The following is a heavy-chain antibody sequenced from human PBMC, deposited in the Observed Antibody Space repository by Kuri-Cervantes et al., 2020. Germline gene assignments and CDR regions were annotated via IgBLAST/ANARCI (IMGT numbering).Heavy chain of an antibody. J-gene: IGHJ3*02. CDR2: IYYSGST. V-gene: IGHV4-59*01. CDR1: GFTFSDYY. CDR3: ARAAMIVVNAFDI. D-gene: IGHD3-22*01. Sequence: ESLKISCVASGFTFSDYYMNRIRQAPGKGLEWIGYIYYSGSTNYNPSLKSRVTISVDTSKNQFSLKLSSVTAADTAVYYCARAAMIVVNAFDIWGQGTMVTVSS.